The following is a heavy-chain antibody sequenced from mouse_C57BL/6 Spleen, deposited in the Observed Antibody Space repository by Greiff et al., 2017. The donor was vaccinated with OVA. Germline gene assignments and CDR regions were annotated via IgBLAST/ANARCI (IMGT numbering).Heavy chain of an antibody. J-gene: IGHJ1*03. CDR2: INPSNGGT. V-gene: IGHV1-53*01. Sequence: VQLQQSGTELVKPGASVKLSCKASGYTFTSYWMHWVKQRPGQGLEWIGNINPSNGGTNYNEKFKSKATLTVDKSSSTAYMQLSSLTSEDSAVYYCARSNYGSSYGWYVDVWGTGTTGTVSS. CDR1: GYTFTSYW. CDR3: ARSNYGSSYGWYVDV. D-gene: IGHD1-1*01.